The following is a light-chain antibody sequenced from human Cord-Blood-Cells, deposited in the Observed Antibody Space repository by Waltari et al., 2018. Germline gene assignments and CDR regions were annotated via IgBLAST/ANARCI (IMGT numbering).Light chain of an antibody. V-gene: IGKV3-20*01. CDR1: HSVSSSY. Sequence: EIELTQSPGTLSLSPGERATLSCRASHSVSSSYLAWYQQKPGQAPRLLIYGASSRATGIPDRFSGSGYGTDFTLTISRLEPDDFAVYYCQQYGSSTLTFGGVTKVEIK. CDR2: GAS. J-gene: IGKJ4*01. CDR3: QQYGSSTLT.